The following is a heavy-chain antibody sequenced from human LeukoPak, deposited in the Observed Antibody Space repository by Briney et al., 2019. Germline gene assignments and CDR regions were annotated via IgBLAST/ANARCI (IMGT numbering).Heavy chain of an antibody. V-gene: IGHV1-18*01. Sequence: GASVKVSCKASGYTFTSYGISWVRQAPGQGLEWMGWISAYNGKTNYAQKLQGGGTMTTDTSTSTAYMELRRLRSDDTAVYYCARVGGEAYDFWSGYYPIFAFDIWGQGTMVTVSS. D-gene: IGHD3-3*01. CDR3: ARVGGEAYDFWSGYYPIFAFDI. CDR1: GYTFTSYG. CDR2: ISAYNGKT. J-gene: IGHJ3*02.